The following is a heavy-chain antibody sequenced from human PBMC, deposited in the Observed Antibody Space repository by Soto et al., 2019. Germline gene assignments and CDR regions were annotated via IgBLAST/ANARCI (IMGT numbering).Heavy chain of an antibody. D-gene: IGHD1-26*01. CDR3: GKGRSGDVDFFY. V-gene: IGHV1-2*02. J-gene: IGHJ4*02. Sequence: QVQLVQSGAEVKKSGASVKVSCKASGYTFTGYYIHWVRQAPGQGLEWMGEISPNSGGTKYAQKFQGRVTMTRDTSITSVYMDLSNLSPDDTAVYYCGKGRSGDVDFFYWGQGTLVTVYS. CDR1: GYTFTGYY. CDR2: ISPNSGGT.